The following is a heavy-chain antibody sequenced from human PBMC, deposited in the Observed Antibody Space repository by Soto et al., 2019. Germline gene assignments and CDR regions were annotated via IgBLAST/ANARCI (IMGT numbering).Heavy chain of an antibody. J-gene: IGHJ4*02. D-gene: IGHD6-6*01. CDR3: ARDDGIAARPFDY. Sequence: QVQLQESGPGLVKPSQTLSLTCTVSGGSISSGGYYWIWIRQHPGKGLEWIGYIYYSGSTYYNPSLKSRVTISVDTSKNQFSLKLSSVTAADTAVYYCARDDGIAARPFDYWGQGTLVTVSS. CDR2: IYYSGST. V-gene: IGHV4-31*03. CDR1: GGSISSGGYY.